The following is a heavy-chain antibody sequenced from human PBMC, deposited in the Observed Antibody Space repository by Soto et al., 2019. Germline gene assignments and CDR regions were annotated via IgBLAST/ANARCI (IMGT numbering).Heavy chain of an antibody. J-gene: IGHJ4*02. CDR3: ARWGINDSSGYSLDY. V-gene: IGHV4-34*01. CDR1: GGSFSGYY. CDR2: INHSGST. D-gene: IGHD3-22*01. Sequence: PSETLSLTCAVYGGSFSGYYWSWIRQPPGKGLEWIGEINHSGSTNYNPSLESRVTISVDTSKNQFSLKLSSVTAADTAVYYCARWGINDSSGYSLDYWGQGTLVTVSS.